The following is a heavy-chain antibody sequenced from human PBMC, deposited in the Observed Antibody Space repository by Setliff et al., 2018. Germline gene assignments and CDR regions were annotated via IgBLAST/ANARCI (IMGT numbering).Heavy chain of an antibody. D-gene: IGHD2-15*01. V-gene: IGHV4-59*01. CDR1: GDSISGDY. CDR3: ARTRYGLGGRPY. CDR2: IHYSGST. J-gene: IGHJ4*02. Sequence: NPSETLSLTCTVSGDSISGDYWSWIRQPPGKGLEWIGFIHYSGSTNYNPSLKSRVTISLDTPKNQFSLRLSSVTAADTAVYYCARTRYGLGGRPYWGQGTLGTVSS.